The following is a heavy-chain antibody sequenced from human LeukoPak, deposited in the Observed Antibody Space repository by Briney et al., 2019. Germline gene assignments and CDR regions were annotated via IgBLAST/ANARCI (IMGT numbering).Heavy chain of an antibody. CDR1: GESFSGYF. Sequence: PLETLSLTCAVYGESFSGYFWNWIRQPPGKGLEWIGEINHSGSTSNHNPSLKSRVTMSVDTSKNQFSLKLSSVTAADTAVYYCASLLGDYGAWFDPWGQGTLVTVSS. J-gene: IGHJ5*02. V-gene: IGHV4-34*01. D-gene: IGHD4-17*01. CDR2: INHSGSTS. CDR3: ASLLGDYGAWFDP.